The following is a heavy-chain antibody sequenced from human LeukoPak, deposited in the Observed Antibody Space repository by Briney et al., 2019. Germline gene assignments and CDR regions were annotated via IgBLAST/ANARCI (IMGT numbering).Heavy chain of an antibody. CDR1: GYTFTGYY. V-gene: IGHV1-2*02. D-gene: IGHD5-12*01. CDR3: ARARMGSAYDYFDY. Sequence: ASVKVPCKASGYTFTGYYIHWVRQAPGQGLEWVGWINPNSGSTNFAQKFQGRFTMTRDTSTTTAYMELSSLRSDDTAVYYCARARMGSAYDYFDYWGQGTLVTVSS. CDR2: INPNSGST. J-gene: IGHJ4*02.